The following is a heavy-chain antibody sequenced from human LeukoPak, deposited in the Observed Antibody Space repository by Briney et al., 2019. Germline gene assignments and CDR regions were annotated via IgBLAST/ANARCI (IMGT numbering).Heavy chain of an antibody. Sequence: GGSLRLSCAASGFTFSSYGMHWVRQAPGKGLEWVAFIRYDGSNKYYADSVKGRFTISRDNSKNTLYLQMNSLRAEDTAVYYCAKGYYDFWSGYYNLPDYWGQGTLVTVSS. CDR2: IRYDGSNK. CDR3: AKGYYDFWSGYYNLPDY. J-gene: IGHJ4*02. D-gene: IGHD3-3*01. CDR1: GFTFSSYG. V-gene: IGHV3-30*02.